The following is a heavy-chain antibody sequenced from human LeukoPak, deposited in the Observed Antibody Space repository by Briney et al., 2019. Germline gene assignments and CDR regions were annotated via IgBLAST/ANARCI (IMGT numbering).Heavy chain of an antibody. D-gene: IGHD6-13*01. J-gene: IGHJ3*02. Sequence: ASVKVSCKASGYTFTSYGISWVRQAPGQGLEWMGWISAYNGNTNYAQKLQGRVTMTTDTSTSTAYMELRSLRSDDTAVYYCAKDQYSSSWYQADDAFDIWGQGTMVTVSS. CDR3: AKDQYSSSWYQADDAFDI. CDR1: GYTFTSYG. V-gene: IGHV1-18*01. CDR2: ISAYNGNT.